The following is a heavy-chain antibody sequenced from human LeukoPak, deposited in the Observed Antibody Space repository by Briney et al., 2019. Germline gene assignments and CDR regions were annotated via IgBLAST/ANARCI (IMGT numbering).Heavy chain of an antibody. CDR1: GFTFSSYW. V-gene: IGHV3-74*01. CDR2: INSDGSST. J-gene: IGHJ4*02. CDR3: ARGDPTGLYDY. Sequence: GGSLRLSCAASGFTFSSYWMHWVRQAPGKGLVWVSRINSDGSSTSYADSVRGRFTISRGNAKNTLYLQMNSLKAEDTAVYYCARGDPTGLYDYWGKGTLVTVSS. D-gene: IGHD3-10*01.